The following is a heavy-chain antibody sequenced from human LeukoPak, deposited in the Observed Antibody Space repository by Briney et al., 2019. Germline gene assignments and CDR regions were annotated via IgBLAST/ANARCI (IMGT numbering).Heavy chain of an antibody. J-gene: IGHJ4*02. D-gene: IGHD3-3*01. CDR3: ARDHFDFWSGYYPYYSDY. Sequence: GGSLRLXCAASGFTVSSNYMSWVRLAPGKGLEWVSVIYSGGSTYYADSVKGRFTISRDNSKNTLYLQMNSLRAEDTAVYYCARDHFDFWSGYYPYYSDYWGQGTLVTVSS. CDR1: GFTVSSNY. CDR2: IYSGGST. V-gene: IGHV3-66*02.